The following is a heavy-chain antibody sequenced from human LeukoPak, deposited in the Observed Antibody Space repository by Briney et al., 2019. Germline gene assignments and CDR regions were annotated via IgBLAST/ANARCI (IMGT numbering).Heavy chain of an antibody. V-gene: IGHV1-46*01. D-gene: IGHD3-16*01. J-gene: IGHJ3*02. CDR3: ARDLSALGGWRNAFDI. CDR1: GYTFTSYY. Sequence: GASVKVSCKASGYTFTSYYMHWVRQAPGQGLEWMGIINPSGGSTSYAQKFQGRVTMTRDTSTSTVYMELSSLRSEDTAVYYCARDLSALGGWRNAFDIWGQGTMVTVSS. CDR2: INPSGGST.